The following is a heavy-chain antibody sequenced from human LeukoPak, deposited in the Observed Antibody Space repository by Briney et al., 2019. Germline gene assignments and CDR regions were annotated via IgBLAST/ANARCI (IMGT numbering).Heavy chain of an antibody. CDR1: GGSFSGYY. V-gene: IGHV4-34*01. D-gene: IGHD1-14*01. Sequence: SETLSLTCAVYGGSFSGYYWSWIRQPPGKGLEWIGEINHSGSTNYNPSLKSRVTISVDTSKNQFSLKLSSVTAADTAVYYCARGADHNFDYWGQGTLVTVSS. J-gene: IGHJ4*02. CDR3: ARGADHNFDY. CDR2: INHSGST.